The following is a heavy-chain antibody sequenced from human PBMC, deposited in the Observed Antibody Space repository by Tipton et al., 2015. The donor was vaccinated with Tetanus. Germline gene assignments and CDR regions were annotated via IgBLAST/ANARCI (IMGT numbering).Heavy chain of an antibody. J-gene: IGHJ4*02. CDR2: IYYSGST. CDR3: ARGTGDY. CDR1: GGSISSYY. Sequence: LRLSCTVSGGSISSYYWSWIRQPPGKGLEWIGYIYYSGSTDYNPSLKSRVTISVDTSKNQFPLKLSSVTAADTAVYYCARGTGDYWGQGTLVTVSS. V-gene: IGHV4-59*01. D-gene: IGHD1-14*01.